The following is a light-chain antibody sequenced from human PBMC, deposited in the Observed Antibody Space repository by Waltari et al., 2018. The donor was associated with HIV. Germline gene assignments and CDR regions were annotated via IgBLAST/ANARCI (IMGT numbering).Light chain of an antibody. CDR3: VSYAGSNTVI. V-gene: IGLV2-8*01. CDR2: EVT. Sequence: QSALTQPPSASGSPGQSVTISCTGTSHDIGGYHYVSWYQQHPGKAPKLSIYEVTKRPSGLPNRFSGSKSGNTASLTVSGLQAEDEADYYCVSYAGSNTVIFGGGTKLTVL. CDR1: SHDIGGYHY. J-gene: IGLJ2*01.